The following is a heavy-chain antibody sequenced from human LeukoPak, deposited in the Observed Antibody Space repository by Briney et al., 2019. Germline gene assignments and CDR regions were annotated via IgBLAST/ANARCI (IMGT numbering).Heavy chain of an antibody. Sequence: GGSLRLSCAASGFTFNSFFLNWVRLTPGRGLEWVACISQDGSETFYMDSVRGRFTISRDNTKNSLYLQMNSPRAEDTAVYFCVKDLGHSRHYFEYWGQGALVTVSS. D-gene: IGHD7-27*01. CDR3: VKDLGHSRHYFEY. CDR2: ISQDGSET. V-gene: IGHV3-7*01. CDR1: GFTFNSFF. J-gene: IGHJ4*02.